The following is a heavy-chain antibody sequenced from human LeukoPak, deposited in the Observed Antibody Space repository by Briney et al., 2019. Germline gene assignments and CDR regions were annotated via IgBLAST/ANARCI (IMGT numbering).Heavy chain of an antibody. D-gene: IGHD3-22*01. CDR1: GFTFSSYA. CDR3: AKITMIVVVMASGYFDY. V-gene: IGHV3-23*01. J-gene: IGHJ4*02. Sequence: GGSLRLSCAASGFTFSSYAMSWVRQAPGKGLEWVSAISGSGGSTYYADSVKGRFTISRDNSKNTLYLQMNSLRAEDTAVYYCAKITMIVVVMASGYFDYWGQGTLVTVSS. CDR2: ISGSGGST.